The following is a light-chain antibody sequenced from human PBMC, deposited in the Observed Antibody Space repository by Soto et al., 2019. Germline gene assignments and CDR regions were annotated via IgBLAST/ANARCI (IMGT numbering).Light chain of an antibody. Sequence: QSALTQSASVSGSPGQSITISCTGTSSDVGGYNYVSWYQHHPGKAPKLMIYDVTNRPSGVSNRFSGSKSGNTASLTISGVQSEDEASYYCSSYITTSTVVFGGGTKLTVL. CDR3: SSYITTSTVV. J-gene: IGLJ2*01. V-gene: IGLV2-14*03. CDR1: SSDVGGYNY. CDR2: DVT.